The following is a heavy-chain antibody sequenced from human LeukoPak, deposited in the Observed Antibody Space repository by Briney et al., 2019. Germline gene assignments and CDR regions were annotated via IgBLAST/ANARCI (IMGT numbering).Heavy chain of an antibody. CDR1: GGFFSGYY. Sequence: SETLSLTCAVYGGFFSGYYWSWIRQPPGKGLEWIGEINHSGSTNYNPSLKSRVTISVDTSKNQFSLKLSSVTAADTAVYYCARGRNGSGSFVGGSYRPFDYWGQGTLVTVSS. CDR3: ARGRNGSGSFVGGSYRPFDY. J-gene: IGHJ4*02. CDR2: INHSGST. D-gene: IGHD3-16*02. V-gene: IGHV4-34*01.